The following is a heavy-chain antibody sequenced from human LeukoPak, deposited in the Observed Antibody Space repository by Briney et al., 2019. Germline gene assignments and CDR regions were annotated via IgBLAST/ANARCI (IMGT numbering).Heavy chain of an antibody. J-gene: IGHJ4*02. V-gene: IGHV4-39*07. D-gene: IGHD3-22*01. CDR2: IYYSGST. CDR3: ARVFTMIVVLAYYFDY. Sequence: WVRQPPGKGLEWIGSIYYSGSTYYNPSLKSRVTISVDTSKNQFSLKLSSVTAADTAVYYCARVFTMIVVLAYYFDYWGQGTLVTVSS.